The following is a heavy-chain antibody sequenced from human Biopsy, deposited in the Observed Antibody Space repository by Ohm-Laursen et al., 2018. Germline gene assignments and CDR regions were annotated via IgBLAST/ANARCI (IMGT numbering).Heavy chain of an antibody. CDR1: GYTLTGYA. V-gene: IGHV1-46*01. Sequence: ASVKVSCKASGYTLTGYAIHWVRQAPGQGLEWMGIINPGGNSTAYTQNFQGRVTMTWDTSTTTAYMELSSLRSEDTAVYYCALASFDYWGQGTLVTVPS. J-gene: IGHJ4*02. CDR2: INPGGNST. CDR3: ALASFDY.